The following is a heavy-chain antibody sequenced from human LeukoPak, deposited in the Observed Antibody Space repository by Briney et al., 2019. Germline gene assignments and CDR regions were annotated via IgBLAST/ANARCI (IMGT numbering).Heavy chain of an antibody. CDR3: ASRHCSGGGCYFAGADPFDY. D-gene: IGHD2-15*01. CDR1: GFTVSSTY. J-gene: IGHJ4*02. Sequence: PGGSLRLSRAPSGFTVSSTYMSWVSQAPGRGLELGSAMYSGGNIYYIDSVKGRSTISRDTFKNTLYLHMNRLRAEDTAVYFCASRHCSGGGCYFAGADPFDYWGQGTLVTVSS. V-gene: IGHV3-53*01. CDR2: MYSGGNI.